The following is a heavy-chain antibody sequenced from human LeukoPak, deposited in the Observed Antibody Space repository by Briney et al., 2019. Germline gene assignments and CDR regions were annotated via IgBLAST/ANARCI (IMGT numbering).Heavy chain of an antibody. V-gene: IGHV4-61*01. CDR2: IYYSGST. Sequence: SETLSLTCTVSGGSVSSGRYYWSWIRQPPGKGLEWIGYIYYSGSTNYNPSLKSRVTISVDTSKNQFSLKLSSVTAADTAVYYCARTPVDTAMFDYWGQGTLVTVSS. CDR3: ARTPVDTAMFDY. CDR1: GGSVSSGRYY. J-gene: IGHJ4*02. D-gene: IGHD5-18*01.